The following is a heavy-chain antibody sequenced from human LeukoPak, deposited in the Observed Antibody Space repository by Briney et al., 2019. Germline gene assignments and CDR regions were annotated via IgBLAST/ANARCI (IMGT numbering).Heavy chain of an antibody. Sequence: GGSLRLSCAASGFTFSSYSMIWVRQAPGKGLEWVSSISSSSSYIYYADSVKGRFTISRDNAKNSLYLQMNSLRAEDTAVYYCARDGSAIVVVPAAYPLDYWGQGTLVTVSS. V-gene: IGHV3-21*01. CDR1: GFTFSSYS. D-gene: IGHD2-2*01. CDR2: ISSSSSYI. CDR3: ARDGSAIVVVPAAYPLDY. J-gene: IGHJ4*02.